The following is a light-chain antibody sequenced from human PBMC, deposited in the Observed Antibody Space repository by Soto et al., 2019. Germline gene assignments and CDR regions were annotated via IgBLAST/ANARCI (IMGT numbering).Light chain of an antibody. V-gene: IGLV2-14*01. CDR2: EVS. J-gene: IGLJ1*01. Sequence: SALTQPASVSGSPGQSITISCTGTSSDVGGYNYVSWSQHHPGKAPKLIIYEVSHRPSGVSNRFSGSKSGNTASLTISGLHAEDEADYYCSSYTTTNTYVFGTGTKLTVL. CDR3: SSYTTTNTYV. CDR1: SSDVGGYNY.